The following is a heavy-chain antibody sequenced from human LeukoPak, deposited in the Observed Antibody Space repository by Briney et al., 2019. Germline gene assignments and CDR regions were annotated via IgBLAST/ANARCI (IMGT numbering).Heavy chain of an antibody. J-gene: IGHJ5*02. Sequence: GGSLRLSCAASGFRFNSYAMSWVRQAPGRGLEWVSSISSWSYFIYYADSVKGRFTISRDNAKNEVYLQMNSLRAEDTAVYYCVRDGGVDRLGVAVTDGFDPWGQGTLVSVSS. CDR3: VRDGGVDRLGVAVTDGFDP. CDR2: ISSWSYFI. D-gene: IGHD6-19*01. CDR1: GFRFNSYA. V-gene: IGHV3-21*01.